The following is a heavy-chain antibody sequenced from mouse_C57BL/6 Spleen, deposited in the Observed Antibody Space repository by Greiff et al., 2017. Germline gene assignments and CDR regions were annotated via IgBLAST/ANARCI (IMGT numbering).Heavy chain of an antibody. CDR2: IYPGSGNT. V-gene: IGHV1-76*01. CDR1: GYTFTDYY. CDR3: AREVTTVVAHYYAMDY. Sequence: QVQLKESGAELVRPGASVKLSCKASGYTFTDYYINWVKQRPGQGLEWIARIYPGSGNTYYNEKFKGKATLTAEKSSSTAYMQLSSLTSEDSAVYFGAREVTTVVAHYYAMDYWGQGTSVTVSS. D-gene: IGHD1-1*01. J-gene: IGHJ4*01.